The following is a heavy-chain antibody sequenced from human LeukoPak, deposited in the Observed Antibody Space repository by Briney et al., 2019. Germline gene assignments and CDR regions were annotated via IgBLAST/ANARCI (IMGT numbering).Heavy chain of an antibody. CDR2: ISGSGGST. J-gene: IGHJ4*02. V-gene: IGHV3-23*01. CDR3: AKTDEYSSSSHFDY. D-gene: IGHD6-6*01. CDR1: GFTFSSYA. Sequence: GGSLRLSCAASGFTFSSYAMSWVRQAPGEGREWVSAISGSGGSTYYADSVKGRFTISRDNSKNTLYLQMNSLRAEDTAVYYCAKTDEYSSSSHFDYWGQGTLVTVSS.